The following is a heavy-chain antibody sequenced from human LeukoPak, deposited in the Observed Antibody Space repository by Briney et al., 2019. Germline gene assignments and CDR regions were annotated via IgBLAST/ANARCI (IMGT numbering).Heavy chain of an antibody. V-gene: IGHV4-31*03. CDR2: IYYSGST. Sequence: SETLSLTCTVSGGSISSGDYYWSWIRQHPGKGLEWIGYIYYSGSTYYNPSLKSRVTISVDTSKNQFSLKLSSVTAADTAVYYCARGSDKQYDYVWGSYRPYFDYWGQGTLITVSS. CDR3: ARGSDKQYDYVWGSYRPYFDY. CDR1: GGSISSGDYY. J-gene: IGHJ4*02. D-gene: IGHD3-16*02.